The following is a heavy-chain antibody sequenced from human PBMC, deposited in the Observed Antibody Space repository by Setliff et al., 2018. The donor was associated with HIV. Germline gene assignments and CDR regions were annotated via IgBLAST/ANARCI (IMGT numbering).Heavy chain of an antibody. CDR3: ARSLDYSGSGSYYVGWFDL. V-gene: IGHV4-34*01. Sequence: PSETLSLTCTVSGGSFSAYYWSWIRQPPGKGLEWIGEINHSGSTNYNPSLKTRVTIMVDTSKNQFSLNLSSVTAADTAVYYCARSLDYSGSGSYYVGWFDLWGQGIPVTVSS. J-gene: IGHJ5*02. D-gene: IGHD3-10*01. CDR2: INHSGST. CDR1: GGSFSAYY.